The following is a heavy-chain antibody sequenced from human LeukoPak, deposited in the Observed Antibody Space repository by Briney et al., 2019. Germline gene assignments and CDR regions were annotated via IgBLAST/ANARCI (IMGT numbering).Heavy chain of an antibody. CDR2: INPNSGGT. CDR1: GYTFTGYF. Sequence: ASVKVSCKASGYTFTGYFIHWVRQAPGQGLEWMGWINPNSGGTNYAQKFQGRVTMTRGTSISTAYMGLSRLRSDDTAVYYCAASTSYGYFDYWGQGTLVTVSS. V-gene: IGHV1-2*02. CDR3: AASTSYGYFDY. D-gene: IGHD5-18*01. J-gene: IGHJ4*02.